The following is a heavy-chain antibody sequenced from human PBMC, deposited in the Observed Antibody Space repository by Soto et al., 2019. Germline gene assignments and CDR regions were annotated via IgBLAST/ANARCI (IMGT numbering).Heavy chain of an antibody. J-gene: IGHJ6*02. Sequence: EVQLVESGGGLVKPGGSLRLSCISSGFTFRTYTMNWVRQAPGKGVEWVSGIRGFSPYTYYAESVKGRFTISRDNAKNSLYLQMNSLRAEDTAVYYCARDRGYDAHDYYYNAMDVWGQGTTVTVSS. CDR1: GFTFRTYT. V-gene: IGHV3-21*01. CDR3: ARDRGYDAHDYYYNAMDV. CDR2: IRGFSPYT. D-gene: IGHD2-15*01.